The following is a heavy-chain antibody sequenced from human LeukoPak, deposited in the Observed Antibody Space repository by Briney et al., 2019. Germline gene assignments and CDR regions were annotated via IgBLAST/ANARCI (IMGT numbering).Heavy chain of an antibody. CDR2: ITENGSTK. D-gene: IGHD6-19*01. J-gene: IGHJ4*02. CDR1: RFTFGPHT. Sequence: PGGSLRLSCAASRFTFGPHTMHWVRQAPGKGLEWVAVITENGSTKYYAESVGGRFSVSRDDSKNTLHLQMSSLTTDDTAVYFCVRQSEGLDYWGQGTLVTVSS. V-gene: IGHV3-30-3*01. CDR3: VRQSEGLDY.